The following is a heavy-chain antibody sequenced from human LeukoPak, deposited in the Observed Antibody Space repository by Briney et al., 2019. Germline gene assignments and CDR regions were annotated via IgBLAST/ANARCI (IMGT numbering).Heavy chain of an antibody. CDR1: GDSISTYY. J-gene: IGHJ4*02. CDR3: VSSSPRYCTGGTCYSSRGFDY. V-gene: IGHV4-59*01. CDR2: IYYRGTT. Sequence: PSETLSLTCTVSGDSISTYYWSWIRQSLGKGLEWIAYIYYRGTTNYNPSLKSRVTIPADTSKTQFSLILSSVTAADTAVYYCVSSSPRYCTGGTCYSSRGFDYWGQGALVTISS. D-gene: IGHD2-15*01.